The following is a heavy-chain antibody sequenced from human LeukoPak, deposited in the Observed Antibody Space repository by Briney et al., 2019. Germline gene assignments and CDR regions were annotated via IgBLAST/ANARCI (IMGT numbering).Heavy chain of an antibody. Sequence: GGSLRLSCAASGCTFSNYWMVWVRQAPGKGLEWVANIKHDGDERYYVDSVKGRFTISRDNAKNSLYLQMNSLRAEDTAVYYCARGSSGWFDYWGQGTLVTVSS. CDR3: ARGSSGWFDY. V-gene: IGHV3-7*01. D-gene: IGHD6-19*01. J-gene: IGHJ4*02. CDR1: GCTFSNYW. CDR2: IKHDGDER.